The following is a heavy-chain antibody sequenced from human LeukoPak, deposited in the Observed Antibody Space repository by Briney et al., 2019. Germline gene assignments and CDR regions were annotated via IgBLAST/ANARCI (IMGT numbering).Heavy chain of an antibody. CDR2: ISYDGSGK. Sequence: PGVSLRLSCAASEFSFSDSGMHWVRQAPGKGLEWVAVISYDGSGKYYADSVKGRFTISRDNSKQTLYLQMNGLRAEDTAVYYCARAWYSHGTFDHWGQGTLVTVSS. CDR3: ARAWYSHGTFDH. J-gene: IGHJ4*02. V-gene: IGHV3-30*03. D-gene: IGHD5-18*01. CDR1: EFSFSDSG.